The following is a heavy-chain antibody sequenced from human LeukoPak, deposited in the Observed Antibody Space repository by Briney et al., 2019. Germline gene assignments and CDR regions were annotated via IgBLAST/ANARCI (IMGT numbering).Heavy chain of an antibody. D-gene: IGHD6-13*01. CDR2: MNPNSGNT. CDR3: ARGSYSSSWYHGTGYYYYYGMDV. V-gene: IGHV1-8*01. J-gene: IGHJ6*02. Sequence: ASVKVSCKASGYTFTSYDINWVRQATGQGLEWMGWMNPNSGNTGYVQKFQGRVTMTRNTSISTAYMELSSLRSEDTAVYYCARGSYSSSWYHGTGYYYYYGMDVWGQGTTVTVSS. CDR1: GYTFTSYD.